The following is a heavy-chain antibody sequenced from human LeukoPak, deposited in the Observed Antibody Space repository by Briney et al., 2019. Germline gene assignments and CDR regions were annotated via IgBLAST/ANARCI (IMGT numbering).Heavy chain of an antibody. Sequence: SETLSLTCTVSGASITNNIYSWDWIRQPPGKGLEWIGSTYYTSGTFYNPSLESRLTTSIDTSKNHFSLQLSSVTAADTAVYYCATTRTQTAGGSDSWGQGILVTVSS. D-gene: IGHD1-1*01. CDR3: ATTRTQTAGGSDS. V-gene: IGHV4-39*02. J-gene: IGHJ4*02. CDR2: TYYTSGT. CDR1: GASITNNIYS.